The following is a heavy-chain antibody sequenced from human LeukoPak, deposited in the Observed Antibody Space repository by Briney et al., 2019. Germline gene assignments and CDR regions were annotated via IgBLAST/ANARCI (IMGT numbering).Heavy chain of an antibody. J-gene: IGHJ4*02. CDR1: GFTFSNYW. V-gene: IGHV3-7*05. CDR2: IRTVGGEM. CDR3: AKVAYDSYGHYYHDYFDY. D-gene: IGHD3-22*01. Sequence: GGSLRLSCAASGFTFSNYWLTWVRQAPGKGLEWVANIRTVGGEMYYVDSVKGRFTISRDNARNSLYLQMNSLRAEDTALYYCAKVAYDSYGHYYHDYFDYWGQGTLVTVSS.